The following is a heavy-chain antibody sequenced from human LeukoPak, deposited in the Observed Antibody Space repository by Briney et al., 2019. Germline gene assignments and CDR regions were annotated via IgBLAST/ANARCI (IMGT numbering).Heavy chain of an antibody. V-gene: IGHV4-59*01. CDR3: ARDDIVVSALDI. Sequence: SETLSLTCTVSGGSISSYYWSWIRQPPGKGLEWIGYIYYSGSTNYNPSLKSRVTISVDTSKNQFSLKLSSVTAADTAVYYCARDDIVVSALDIWGQGTMVTVSS. CDR2: IYYSGST. D-gene: IGHD2-15*01. J-gene: IGHJ3*02. CDR1: GGSISSYY.